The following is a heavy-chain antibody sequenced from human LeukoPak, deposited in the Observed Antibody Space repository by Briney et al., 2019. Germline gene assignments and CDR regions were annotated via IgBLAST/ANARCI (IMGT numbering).Heavy chain of an antibody. CDR2: INGSGIT. V-gene: IGHV3-23*01. Sequence: GGSLRLSCAASGFTFSNYAMSGVRQAPGKGLDGVSVINGSGITYDADSVKGRVTISRDNSKNTLYLQMNSLRDEETDVYYCAKPTVTASSVYYYDMDVWGQGTTATVSS. CDR3: AKPTVTASSVYYYDMDV. CDR1: GFTFSNYA. D-gene: IGHD2-21*02. J-gene: IGHJ6*02.